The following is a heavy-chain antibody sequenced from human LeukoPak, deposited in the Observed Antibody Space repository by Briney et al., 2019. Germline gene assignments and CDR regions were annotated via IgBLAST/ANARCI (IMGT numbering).Heavy chain of an antibody. CDR2: INPNSGGT. CDR3: ARTGYCSGGSCYSGDWFDP. Sequence: ASVKVSCKASGYTFTGYYMHWVRQAPGQGLEWMGWINPNSGGTNYAQKFQGWVTMTRDTSISTAYMELSRLRSDDTAVYYCARTGYCSGGSCYSGDWFDPWGQGTLVTVSS. CDR1: GYTFTGYY. J-gene: IGHJ5*02. D-gene: IGHD2-15*01. V-gene: IGHV1-2*04.